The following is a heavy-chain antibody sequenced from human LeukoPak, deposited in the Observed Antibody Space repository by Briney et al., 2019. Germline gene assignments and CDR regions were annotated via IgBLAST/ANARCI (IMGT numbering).Heavy chain of an antibody. D-gene: IGHD1-26*01. CDR3: ARAQGALDY. Sequence: GGSLRLSCAASGFTITTYAVNWVRQAPGKGLEWVSGIGGGGTEYYADSVKGRFIISSGSAQNLIPLQLNSVPVEDTAVYHCARAQGALDYWGQGPLVTVSS. CDR1: GFTITTYA. CDR2: IGGGGTE. V-gene: IGHV3-23*01. J-gene: IGHJ4*02.